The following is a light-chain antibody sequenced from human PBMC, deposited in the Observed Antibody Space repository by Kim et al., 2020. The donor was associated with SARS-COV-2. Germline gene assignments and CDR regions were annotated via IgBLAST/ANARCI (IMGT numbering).Light chain of an antibody. CDR3: QQYYSYPPFT. CDR2: AAS. J-gene: IGKJ3*01. Sequence: STGDRVTITCRASQGISSYLAWYQQKPGKAPKLLIYAASTLQSGVPSRFSGSGSGTDFTLTISCLQSEDFATYYCQQYYSYPPFTFGPGTKVDIK. CDR1: QGISSY. V-gene: IGKV1-8*01.